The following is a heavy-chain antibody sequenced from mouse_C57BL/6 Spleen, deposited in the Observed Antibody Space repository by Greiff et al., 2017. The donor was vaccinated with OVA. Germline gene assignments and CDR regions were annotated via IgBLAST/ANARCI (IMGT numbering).Heavy chain of an antibody. CDR3: ARAGDDGYSWFAY. V-gene: IGHV1-61*01. Sequence: VQLQQPGAELVRPGSSVKLSCKASGYTFTSYWMDWVKQRPGQGLEWIGNIYPSDSETHYNQKFKDKATLTVDKSSSTAYMQLSSLTSEDSAVYYCARAGDDGYSWFAYWGQGTLVTVSA. CDR2: IYPSDSET. D-gene: IGHD2-3*01. CDR1: GYTFTSYW. J-gene: IGHJ3*01.